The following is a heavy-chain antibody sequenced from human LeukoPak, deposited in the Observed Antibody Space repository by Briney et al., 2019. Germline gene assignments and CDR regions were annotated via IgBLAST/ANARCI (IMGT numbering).Heavy chain of an antibody. J-gene: IGHJ6*03. D-gene: IGHD2-8*01. CDR1: GGSVSSGTYY. Sequence: NPSETLSLTCTVSGGSVSSGTYYWNWIRQPPGKGLEWIGYIYHTGGTNYNPSLKSRATISVDTSKNQFSLKLSYVTAADTAVYYCARDEDNGGHYYYYMDVWGKGTTVTVSS. CDR2: IYHTGGT. V-gene: IGHV4-61*01. CDR3: ARDEDNGGHYYYYMDV.